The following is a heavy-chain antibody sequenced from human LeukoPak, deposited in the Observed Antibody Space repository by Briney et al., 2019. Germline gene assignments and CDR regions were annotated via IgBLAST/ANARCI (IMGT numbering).Heavy chain of an antibody. CDR3: ASTYYDFWSGYSSPFDL. V-gene: IGHV3-7*01. D-gene: IGHD3-3*01. Sequence: GGSLRLSCAASGFTFSSYWMSWVRQAPGKGLEWVANIKQDGSEKYYVDSVKGRFTISRDSAKNSLYLQMNSLRAEDTAVYYCASTYYDFWSGYSSPFDLWGQGTPVTVSS. CDR2: IKQDGSEK. CDR1: GFTFSSYW. J-gene: IGHJ5*02.